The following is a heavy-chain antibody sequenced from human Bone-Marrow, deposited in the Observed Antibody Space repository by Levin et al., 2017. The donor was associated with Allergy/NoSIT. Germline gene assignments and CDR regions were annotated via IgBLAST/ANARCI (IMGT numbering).Heavy chain of an antibody. CDR3: ASLYIVVVPAAVDP. Sequence: SETLSLTCTVSGGSISSSSYYWGWIRQPPGKGLEWIGSIYYSGSTYYNPSLKSRVTISVDTSKNQFSLKLSSVTAADTAVYYCASLYIVVVPAAVDPWGQGTLVTVSS. CDR1: GGSISSSSYY. CDR2: IYYSGST. J-gene: IGHJ5*02. V-gene: IGHV4-39*01. D-gene: IGHD2-2*01.